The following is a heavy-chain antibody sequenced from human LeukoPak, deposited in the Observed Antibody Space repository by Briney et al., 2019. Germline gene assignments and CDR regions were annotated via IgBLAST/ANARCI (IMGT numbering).Heavy chain of an antibody. J-gene: IGHJ3*02. CDR3: ARDRRRYYYDSSGYDAFDI. V-gene: IGHV3-21*01. CDR1: GFTFSSYS. Sequence: GGSLRLSCAASGFTFSSYSMNWVRQAPGKGLEWVSSISSSSSYIYYADSVKGRFTISRDNAKNSLYLQMSSLRAEDTAVYYCARDRRRYYYDSSGYDAFDIWGQGTMVTVSS. CDR2: ISSSSSYI. D-gene: IGHD3-22*01.